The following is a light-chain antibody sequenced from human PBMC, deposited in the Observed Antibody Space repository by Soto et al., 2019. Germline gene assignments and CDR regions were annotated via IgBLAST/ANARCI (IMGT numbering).Light chain of an antibody. CDR3: QQCDSTPWT. V-gene: IGKV1-39*01. J-gene: IGKJ1*01. Sequence: IQMTQSPSSLSASVGDRVIITCRASQSISSYLNWYQQKPGKAPKLLIYAASSLQSGIPSRFSGSGSGTDFTLTISSLEPEDFTAYFCQQCDSTPWTFGQGTKVDIK. CDR1: QSISSY. CDR2: AAS.